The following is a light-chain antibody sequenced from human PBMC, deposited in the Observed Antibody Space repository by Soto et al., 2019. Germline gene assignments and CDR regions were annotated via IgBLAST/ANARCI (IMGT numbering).Light chain of an antibody. Sequence: DLQMPPSPSSLSASVADRVIITCRASQSISNHLNWYQQKPGKAPKLLIFAASSLQSGVPSRFSGSRSGPDFTLTISSLQPEDFATYYCQQSYSSPPTFGQGTKVDIK. CDR1: QSISNH. CDR2: AAS. V-gene: IGKV1-39*01. CDR3: QQSYSSPPT. J-gene: IGKJ1*01.